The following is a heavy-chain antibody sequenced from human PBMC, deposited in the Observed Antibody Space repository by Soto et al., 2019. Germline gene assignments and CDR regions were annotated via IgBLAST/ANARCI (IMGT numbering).Heavy chain of an antibody. V-gene: IGHV4-39*01. CDR2: VSYRVRT. Sequence: QLQLQESVPGLVKPSETLSLTCTVSGGSISSGTYYWGWIRQPPGKGLEWLGSVSYRVRTYYNPSLKSLVTISGDTSKNRFSLKMTSVTAADTAMYYCARLYSGTSVCFNTWGQGTLVTVSS. J-gene: IGHJ5*02. CDR1: GGSISSGTYY. D-gene: IGHD1-26*01. CDR3: ARLYSGTSVCFNT.